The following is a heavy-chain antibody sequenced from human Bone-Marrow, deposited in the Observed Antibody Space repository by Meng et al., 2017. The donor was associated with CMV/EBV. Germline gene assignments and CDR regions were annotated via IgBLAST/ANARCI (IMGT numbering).Heavy chain of an antibody. J-gene: IGHJ4*02. CDR3: ARAHCSSTSCLIDY. CDR2: INPNSGGT. Sequence: QGQLVQAGAEVKKPGASVKVSCKASGYTFTGYYMHWVRQAPGQGLEWMGWINPNSGGTNYAQKFQGRVTMTRDTSISTAYMKLSRLRSDDTAVYYCARAHCSSTSCLIDYWGQGTPVTVSS. V-gene: IGHV1-2*02. CDR1: GYTFTGYY. D-gene: IGHD2-2*01.